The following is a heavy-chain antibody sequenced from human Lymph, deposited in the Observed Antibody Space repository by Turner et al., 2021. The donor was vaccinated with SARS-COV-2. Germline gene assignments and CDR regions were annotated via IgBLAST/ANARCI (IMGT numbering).Heavy chain of an antibody. CDR1: GGSLRSGGYY. Sequence: QVQLQESGPGLVKPSQPLSLSCSVSGGSLRSGGYYWSWIRQHPVKGLEWIGYIYYSVSTYYNPSLKSRVTISVDTSKNQFSQKLSSVTAADTAVYYCARTYYYDSSGYYYQYYFDYWGQGTLVTVSS. J-gene: IGHJ4*02. CDR3: ARTYYYDSSGYYYQYYFDY. CDR2: IYYSVST. V-gene: IGHV4-31*03. D-gene: IGHD3-22*01.